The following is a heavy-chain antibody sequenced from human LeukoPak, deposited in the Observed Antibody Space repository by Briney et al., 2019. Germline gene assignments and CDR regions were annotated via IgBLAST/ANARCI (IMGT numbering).Heavy chain of an antibody. CDR2: ISAYNGNT. J-gene: IGHJ5*02. D-gene: IGHD3-22*01. V-gene: IGHV1-18*01. CDR3: ASQYYYDSSGSLPFDP. Sequence: ASVKVSCKASGYTFTSYGISWVRQAPGQGLEWMGWISAYNGNTNYAQKLQGRVTMTTDTSTSTAYMELRSLRSDDTAVYYCASQYYYDSSGSLPFDPWGQGTLVTVSS. CDR1: GYTFTSYG.